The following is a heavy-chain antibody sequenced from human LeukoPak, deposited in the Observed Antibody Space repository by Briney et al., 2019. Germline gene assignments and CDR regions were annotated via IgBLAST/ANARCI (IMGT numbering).Heavy chain of an antibody. CDR1: GFTFSNCV. CDR2: ISTVGGGT. CDR3: ARETLSSSWTYDY. J-gene: IGHJ4*02. Sequence: GGSLRLSCAASGFTFSNCVMSWVRQAPGKGLEWVSTISTVGGGTYYADSVKGRFTISRDNAKNSLYPQMISLRAEDTAVYYCARETLSSSWTYDYWGQGTLVTVSS. V-gene: IGHV3-23*01. D-gene: IGHD6-13*01.